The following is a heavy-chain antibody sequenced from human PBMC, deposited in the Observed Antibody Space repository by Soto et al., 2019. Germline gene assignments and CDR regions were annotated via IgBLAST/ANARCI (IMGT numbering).Heavy chain of an antibody. CDR1: GFTFSSYS. CDR3: ARDIGHSSGWYVGDY. J-gene: IGHJ4*02. D-gene: IGHD6-19*01. CDR2: ISSSSSYI. Sequence: NPGGSLRLSCAASGFTFSSYSMNWVRQAPGKGLEWVSSISSSSSYIYYADSVKGRFTISRDNAKNSLYLQMNSLRAEDTAVYYCARDIGHSSGWYVGDYWGQGTLVTVSS. V-gene: IGHV3-21*01.